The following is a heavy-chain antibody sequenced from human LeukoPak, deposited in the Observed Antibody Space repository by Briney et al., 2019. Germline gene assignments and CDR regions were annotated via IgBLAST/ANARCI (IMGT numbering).Heavy chain of an antibody. V-gene: IGHV3-20*04. CDR2: INRNGGNT. CDR3: ASDHGAIALTNYLDY. J-gene: IGHJ4*02. CDR1: GFTFDDYG. Sequence: GGSLRLSCAASGFTFDDYGMSWVRQAPGKGLEWVSNINRNGGNTAYADSVKGRFTISRDNAKNSLYLQMNSLRAEDTALYYCASDHGAIALTNYLDYWGQGTLVTVSS. D-gene: IGHD1-1*01.